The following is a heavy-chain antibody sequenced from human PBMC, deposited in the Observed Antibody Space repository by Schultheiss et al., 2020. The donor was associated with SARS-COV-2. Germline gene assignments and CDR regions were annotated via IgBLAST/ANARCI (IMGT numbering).Heavy chain of an antibody. CDR1: GVTFSSYA. Sequence: GGSLRLSCAASGVTFSSYAMSWVRQAPGKGLEWVSYISDSDNTLYYADFVKGRFTISRDNTNNSLFLQMNSLRAEDTAVYYCARGGPRAVAPMDVWGQGTTVTVSS. D-gene: IGHD6-19*01. V-gene: IGHV3-48*03. J-gene: IGHJ6*02. CDR3: ARGGPRAVAPMDV. CDR2: ISDSDNTL.